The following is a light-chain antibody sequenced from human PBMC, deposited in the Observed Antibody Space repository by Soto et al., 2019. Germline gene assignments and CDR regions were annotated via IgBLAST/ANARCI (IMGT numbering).Light chain of an antibody. Sequence: DVVMTQSPLSLPVTLGQPASISCRSSQSLAYSDGNTYLNWFQQRPGQSPRRLIYQVSKRDSGVPDRFSGSGSGTDFTLKISRVEAEDVGVYYCMQGTLWPPYTFGQGTKLEIK. CDR1: QSLAYSDGNTY. J-gene: IGKJ2*01. V-gene: IGKV2-30*01. CDR3: MQGTLWPPYT. CDR2: QVS.